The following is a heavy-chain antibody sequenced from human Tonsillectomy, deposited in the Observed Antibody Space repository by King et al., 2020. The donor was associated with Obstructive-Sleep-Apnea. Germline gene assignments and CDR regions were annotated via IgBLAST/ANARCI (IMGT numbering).Heavy chain of an antibody. D-gene: IGHD3-9*01. CDR2: IFSNDEK. CDR3: ARPYTYYDILTGFYQGYYFDY. Sequence: TLKESGPVLVKPTETLTLTCTVSGFSLSNARMGVSWIRQPPGKALEWLAHIFSNDEKSYSTSLKSRLTISKDTSKSQVVLTMTNTDPVDTATYYCARPYTYYDILTGFYQGYYFDYWGQGTLVTVSS. V-gene: IGHV2-26*01. J-gene: IGHJ4*02. CDR1: GFSLSNARMG.